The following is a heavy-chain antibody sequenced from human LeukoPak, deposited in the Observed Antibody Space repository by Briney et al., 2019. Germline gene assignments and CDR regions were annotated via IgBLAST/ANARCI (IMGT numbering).Heavy chain of an antibody. V-gene: IGHV1-46*01. J-gene: IGHJ4*02. Sequence: ASVKVSCKASGYTFTSYYMHWVRQAPGQGLEWMGIINPSGGSTSYAQKFQGRVTMTRDMSTSTVYMELSSLRSEDTAVYYCARDLDGVRGVIKIPSDYWGQGTLVTVSS. CDR1: GYTFTSYY. D-gene: IGHD3-10*01. CDR2: INPSGGST. CDR3: ARDLDGVRGVIKIPSDY.